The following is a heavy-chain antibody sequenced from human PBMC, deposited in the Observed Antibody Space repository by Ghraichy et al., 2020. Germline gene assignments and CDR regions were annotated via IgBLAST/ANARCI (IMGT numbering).Heavy chain of an antibody. CDR2: MSSSGSTI. Sequence: GGSLRLSCAASGFTFTDYYMSWIRQAPGKGLEWISHMSSSGSTIYYADSMKGRFTISRDNAKNSLYLQMNSLRAEDTAVYYCARVGATTFKVDYWGQGTLVTVSS. J-gene: IGHJ4*02. D-gene: IGHD1-26*01. CDR1: GFTFTDYY. CDR3: ARVGATTFKVDY. V-gene: IGHV3-11*01.